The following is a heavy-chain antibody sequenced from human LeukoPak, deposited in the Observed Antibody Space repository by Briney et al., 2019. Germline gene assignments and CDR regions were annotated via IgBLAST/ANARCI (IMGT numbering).Heavy chain of an antibody. D-gene: IGHD1-14*01. CDR1: GFTFSSYA. J-gene: IGHJ4*02. V-gene: IGHV3-21*06. CDR3: ARGAGARALDY. Sequence: PGGSLRLSCAASGFTFSSYAMSWVRQAPGKGLEWVSSISGSSTYIYYADSVKGRFTISRDNAKSSLYLQMTSLSAGDTAVYYCARGAGARALDYWGQGTLVTVSS. CDR2: ISGSSTYI.